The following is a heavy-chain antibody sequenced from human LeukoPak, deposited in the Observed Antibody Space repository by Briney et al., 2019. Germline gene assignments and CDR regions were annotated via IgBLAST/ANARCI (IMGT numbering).Heavy chain of an antibody. CDR1: GGTFSSYA. V-gene: IGHV1-69*01. CDR3: ARGEQFLEWLFGY. Sequence: SVKVSCKASGGTFSSYAISRVRQAPGQGLEWMGGIIPIFGTANYAQKFRGRVTITADESTSTAYMELSSLRSEDTAVYYCARGEQFLEWLFGYWGQGTLVTVSS. CDR2: IIPIFGTA. J-gene: IGHJ4*02. D-gene: IGHD3-3*01.